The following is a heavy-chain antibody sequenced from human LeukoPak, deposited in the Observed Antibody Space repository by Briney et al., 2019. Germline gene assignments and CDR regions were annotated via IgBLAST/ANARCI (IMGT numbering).Heavy chain of an antibody. J-gene: IGHJ4*02. D-gene: IGHD2-2*02. Sequence: GGSLRLSCTASGFTFSSYSLNWVRQAPGKGLEWVSGINWNGGSTGYADSVKGRFTISRDNAKNSLYLQMNSLRAEDTALYHCARDICSSTSCYNDYWGQGTLVTVSS. CDR3: ARDICSSTSCYNDY. V-gene: IGHV3-20*01. CDR1: GFTFSSYS. CDR2: INWNGGST.